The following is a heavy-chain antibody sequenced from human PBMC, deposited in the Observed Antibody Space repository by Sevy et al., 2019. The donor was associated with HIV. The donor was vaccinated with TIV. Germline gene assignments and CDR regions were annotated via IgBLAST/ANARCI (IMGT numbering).Heavy chain of an antibody. CDR1: GFNFSDYG. J-gene: IGHJ4*02. CDR3: ASGILDH. Sequence: GGSLRLSCVGSGFNFSDYGMHWVRQAPGKGLEWVAVIWYDGSNNYNEDSVKGRFTISRDKSKNTAYLQMNNLRVEDSAVYYCASGILDHWGQGALVTVSS. V-gene: IGHV3-33*08. CDR2: IWYDGSNN. D-gene: IGHD1-26*01.